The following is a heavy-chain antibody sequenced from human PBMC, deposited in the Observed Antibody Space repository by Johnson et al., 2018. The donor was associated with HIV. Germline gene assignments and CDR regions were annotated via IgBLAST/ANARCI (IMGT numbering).Heavy chain of an antibody. V-gene: IGHV3-20*04. J-gene: IGHJ3*02. D-gene: IGHD3-3*01. CDR1: GFTFDDYD. CDR2: INWNGGST. CDR3: ARKIRITIFGLVISQSNDAFDI. Sequence: VQLVESGGGVVRPGGSQRLSCVASGFTFDDYDMSWVRQTPGNGLEWVSVINWNGGSTDYADSVKGRFTISRDNAKNSLYLQMNSLRVEDTALYYCARKIRITIFGLVISQSNDAFDIWGQGTMVTVSS.